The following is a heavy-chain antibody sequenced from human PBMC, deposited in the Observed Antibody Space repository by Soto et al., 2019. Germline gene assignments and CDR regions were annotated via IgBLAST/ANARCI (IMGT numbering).Heavy chain of an antibody. Sequence: EVQLLESGGGLVQPGGSLRLSCAASGFTFSSYAMSWVRQAPGKGLEWVSAISGSGGSTYYADSVKGRFTISRDNSKNSLYLQRNSVRAKDTPVYYCAKVHDGSGLSSFDYWGQGTLVTVSS. D-gene: IGHD3-22*01. CDR2: ISGSGGST. CDR1: GFTFSSYA. CDR3: AKVHDGSGLSSFDY. J-gene: IGHJ4*02. V-gene: IGHV3-23*01.